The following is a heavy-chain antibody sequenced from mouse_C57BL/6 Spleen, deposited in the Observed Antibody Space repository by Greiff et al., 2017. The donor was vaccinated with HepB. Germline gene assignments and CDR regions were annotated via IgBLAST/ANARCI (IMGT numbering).Heavy chain of an antibody. V-gene: IGHV1-55*01. D-gene: IGHD1-1*01. Sequence: QVQLQQPGAELVKPGASVKMSCKASGYTFTSYWITWVKQRPGQGLEWIGDIYPGSGSTNYNEKFKSKATLTVDTSSSTAYMQLSSLTSEDSAVYYCARSSTVDPAWFAYWGQGTLVTVSA. CDR1: GYTFTSYW. CDR3: ARSSTVDPAWFAY. J-gene: IGHJ3*01. CDR2: IYPGSGST.